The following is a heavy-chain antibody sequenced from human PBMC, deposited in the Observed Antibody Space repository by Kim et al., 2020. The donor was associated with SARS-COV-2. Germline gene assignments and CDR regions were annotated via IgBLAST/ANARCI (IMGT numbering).Heavy chain of an antibody. D-gene: IGHD3-3*01. CDR3: ATGSPFGVGWFDP. Sequence: ITAQQVQGRATTTEDTSTDTAYMALSSLRSEDTAVYYCATGSPFGVGWFDPWGQGTLVTVSS. J-gene: IGHJ5*02. V-gene: IGHV1-24*01.